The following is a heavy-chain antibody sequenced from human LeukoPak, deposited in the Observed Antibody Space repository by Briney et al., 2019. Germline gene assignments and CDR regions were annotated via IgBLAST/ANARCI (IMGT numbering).Heavy chain of an antibody. Sequence: SQTLSLTCTVSGGSISSGSYYWSWIRQHPGTGLEWIGYIYYSGSTYYNPSLKSRVTISVDTSKNQFSLKLSSVTAADTAVYYCARDGPAYSSARGWFDPWGQGTLVTVSS. CDR3: ARDGPAYSSARGWFDP. CDR1: GGSISSGSYY. D-gene: IGHD6-25*01. CDR2: IYYSGST. J-gene: IGHJ5*02. V-gene: IGHV4-31*03.